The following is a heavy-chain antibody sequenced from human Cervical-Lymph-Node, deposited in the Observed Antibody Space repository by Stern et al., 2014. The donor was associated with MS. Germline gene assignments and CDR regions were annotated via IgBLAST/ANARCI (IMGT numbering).Heavy chain of an antibody. Sequence: QVQLVQSGSELKKPGASVKVSCKTSGYTFSNHAMNWVRQAPGQGLEWMGWINTTTGNPTYAQGFTGRFTFSSDTSVSTAYLQLSNLKAEDTAVYYCARCAPTVITDFDYWGQGTLVTVPS. CDR2: INTTTGNP. D-gene: IGHD3-22*01. CDR3: ARCAPTVITDFDY. J-gene: IGHJ4*02. V-gene: IGHV7-4-1*02. CDR1: GYTFSNHA.